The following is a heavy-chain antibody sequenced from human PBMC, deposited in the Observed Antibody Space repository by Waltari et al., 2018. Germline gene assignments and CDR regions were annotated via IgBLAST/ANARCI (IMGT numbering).Heavy chain of an antibody. CDR1: GFTFSSYW. CDR2: INSAGSTT. CDR3: ARVAVTTPWYFDL. D-gene: IGHD2-21*02. Sequence: EVQLVESGGGLVQPGGSLRLSCAASGFTFSSYWMHWVRQAPGKGLVWVSRINSAGSTTTYTDSVKGRFTISRDNAKNTLYLQMNSLRAEDTAVYYCARVAVTTPWYFDLWGRGTLVTVSP. J-gene: IGHJ2*01. V-gene: IGHV3-74*01.